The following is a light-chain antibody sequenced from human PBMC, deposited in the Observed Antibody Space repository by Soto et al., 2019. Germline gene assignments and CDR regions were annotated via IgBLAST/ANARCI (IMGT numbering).Light chain of an antibody. J-gene: IGKJ5*01. Sequence: DIHVTQSPSSLSASVADRVTITCRTSQRISSYLNWFQQKPGKAPKLLIYAASTLQSGVPSRFSGSGSGTDFTLTISSLQPEDFATYFCQQSYSTPITFGQGTRLEIK. V-gene: IGKV1-39*01. CDR3: QQSYSTPIT. CDR2: AAS. CDR1: QRISSY.